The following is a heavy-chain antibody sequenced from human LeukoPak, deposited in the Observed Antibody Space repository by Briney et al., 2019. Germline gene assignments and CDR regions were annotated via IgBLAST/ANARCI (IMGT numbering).Heavy chain of an antibody. CDR3: AKQGISSRVGDGDYEYFDY. V-gene: IGHV3-23*01. CDR2: ISGSGGST. Sequence: GGSLRLSCAASGFTFSSSAMSWVRQAPGKGLEWVSAISGSGGSTYYADSVKGRFTISRDNSKNALYLQMNSLKAEDTAVYYCAKQGISSRVGDGDYEYFDYWGQGTLVTVSS. D-gene: IGHD4-17*01. CDR1: GFTFSSSA. J-gene: IGHJ4*02.